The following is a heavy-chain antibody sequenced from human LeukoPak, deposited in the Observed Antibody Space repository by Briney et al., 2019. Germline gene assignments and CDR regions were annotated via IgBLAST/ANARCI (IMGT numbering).Heavy chain of an antibody. Sequence: ASVKVSCKASGYTFTSYGISWVRHAPGQGLEWRGWISAYNGNTNYAQKLQGRVTMTTDTSTSTAYMELRSLRSDDTAVYYCARLGVATPGQTPYYYGMDVWGKGTTVTVSS. V-gene: IGHV1-18*04. CDR3: ARLGVATPGQTPYYYGMDV. CDR1: GYTFTSYG. D-gene: IGHD5-12*01. J-gene: IGHJ6*04. CDR2: ISAYNGNT.